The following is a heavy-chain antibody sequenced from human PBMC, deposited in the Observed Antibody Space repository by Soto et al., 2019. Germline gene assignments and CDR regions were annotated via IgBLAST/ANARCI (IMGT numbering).Heavy chain of an antibody. Sequence: GGSLRLSCAASGFTFSSYGMHWVRQAPGKGLEWVAVISYDGSNKYYADSVKGRFTISRDNSKNTLYLQMNSLRAEDTAVYYCAKENSGAYDYVWGSYRYYYYGMDVWGQGTTVTVSS. D-gene: IGHD3-16*02. V-gene: IGHV3-30*18. J-gene: IGHJ6*02. CDR2: ISYDGSNK. CDR1: GFTFSSYG. CDR3: AKENSGAYDYVWGSYRYYYYGMDV.